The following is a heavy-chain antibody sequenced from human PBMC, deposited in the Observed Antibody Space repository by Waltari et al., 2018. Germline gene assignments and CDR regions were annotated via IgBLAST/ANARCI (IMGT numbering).Heavy chain of an antibody. V-gene: IGHV4-34*01. CDR2: INHSGST. CDR1: GGSFSGHY. D-gene: IGHD1-26*01. CDR3: ARGPMGPYYYYMDV. J-gene: IGHJ6*03. Sequence: QVQLQQWGAGLLKPSETLSLTCAVYGGSFSGHYWSWIRQPPGKGLEWIGEINHSGSTNYNPSLKSRVTISVDTSKNQFSLKLSSVTAADTAVYYCARGPMGPYYYYMDVWGKGTTVTVSS.